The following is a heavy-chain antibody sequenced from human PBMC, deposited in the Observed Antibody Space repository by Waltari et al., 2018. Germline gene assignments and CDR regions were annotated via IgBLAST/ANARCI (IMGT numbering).Heavy chain of an antibody. V-gene: IGHV3-23*01. Sequence: EVQLLESGGGLVQPGGSLRLSCAASGFTFSSYAMSWVRQAPGKGLEWVSAISGSGGSTYYADSVKGRFTISRDNSKNTLYLQMNSLRAEDTAVYYCASPYYYDSSGPIFFDYWGQGTLVIVSS. CDR2: ISGSGGST. D-gene: IGHD3-22*01. J-gene: IGHJ4*02. CDR3: ASPYYYDSSGPIFFDY. CDR1: GFTFSSYA.